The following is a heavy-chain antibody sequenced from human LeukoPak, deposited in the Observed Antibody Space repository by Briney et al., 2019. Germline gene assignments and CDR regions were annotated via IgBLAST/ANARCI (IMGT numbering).Heavy chain of an antibody. CDR3: ARSYGDINYYYYYMDV. V-gene: IGHV1-46*01. D-gene: IGHD4-17*01. J-gene: IGHJ6*03. CDR1: GYTFTSYY. Sequence: GASVKVSCKASGYTFTSYYMHWVRQAPGQGLEWMGIINPSGGSTGYAQKFQGRVTMTTDTSTSTAYMELRSLRSDDTAVYYCARSYGDINYYYYYMDVWGKGTTVTVSS. CDR2: INPSGGST.